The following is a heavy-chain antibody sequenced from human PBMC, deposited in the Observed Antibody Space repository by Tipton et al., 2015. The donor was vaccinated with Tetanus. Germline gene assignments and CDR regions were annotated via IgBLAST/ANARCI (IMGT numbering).Heavy chain of an antibody. CDR3: ARGSDIVVVPGVTRADWFDP. CDR1: GVSISGYY. Sequence: LSLTCTVSGVSISGYYWSWIRQPAGKGLEWIGRVDRSGTTTYNPSLKGQVTMSLDTSKNQFSLKLTSVTAADTAMYYCARGSDIVVVPGVTRADWFDPWGQGTLVTVSS. J-gene: IGHJ5*02. D-gene: IGHD2-2*01. V-gene: IGHV4-4*07. CDR2: VDRSGTT.